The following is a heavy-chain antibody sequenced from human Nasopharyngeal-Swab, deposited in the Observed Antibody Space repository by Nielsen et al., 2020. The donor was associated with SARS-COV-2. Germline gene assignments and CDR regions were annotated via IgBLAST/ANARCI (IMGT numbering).Heavy chain of an antibody. CDR2: ISGSGGST. CDR1: GFTFRSYA. D-gene: IGHD1-26*01. J-gene: IGHJ2*01. V-gene: IGHV3-23*01. Sequence: GESLKISCAASGFTFRSYAMSWVRQAPGKGLEWVSAISGSGGSTYYADSVKGRFTISRDNSKNTLYLQMNSLRAEDTAVYYCAKLPSELLAKFVVSVGATGYFDLWGRGTLVTVSS. CDR3: AKLPSELLAKFVVSVGATGYFDL.